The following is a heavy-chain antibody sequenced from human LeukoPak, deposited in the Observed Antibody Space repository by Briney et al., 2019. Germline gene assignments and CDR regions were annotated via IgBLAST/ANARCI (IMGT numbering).Heavy chain of an antibody. CDR1: GYTFTSYA. Sequence: VASVKVSCTASGYTFTSYAMHWVRQAPGQRLEWMGWINAGNGNTKYSQKFQGRVTITRDTSASTAYMELSSLRSEDTAVYYCARELTYYDFWSGYYGSYYFDYWGQGTLVAVSS. CDR3: ARELTYYDFWSGYYGSYYFDY. D-gene: IGHD3-3*01. CDR2: INAGNGNT. V-gene: IGHV1-3*01. J-gene: IGHJ4*02.